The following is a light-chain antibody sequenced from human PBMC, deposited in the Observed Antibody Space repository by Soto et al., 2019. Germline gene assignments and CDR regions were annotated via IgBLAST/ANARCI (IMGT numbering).Light chain of an antibody. CDR1: QSVSSF. CDR3: QQYGSSPWT. V-gene: IGKV3-20*01. Sequence: EIVLTQSPGTLSLSPGERATLSCRASQSVSSFVAWYQQKPGQAPRLLIYAASRRATGIADRFSGSGSGTDFTLTINRLEPEDFAVYYCQQYGSSPWTFGQGTRWIS. J-gene: IGKJ1*01. CDR2: AAS.